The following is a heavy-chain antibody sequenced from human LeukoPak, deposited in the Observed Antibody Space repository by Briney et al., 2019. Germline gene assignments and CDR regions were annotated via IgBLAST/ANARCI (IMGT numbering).Heavy chain of an antibody. CDR2: ISAYNGNT. Sequence: GASVKVSCKASGYTFTSYYMHWVRQAPGQGLEWMGWISAYNGNTNYAQKLQGRVTMTTDTSTSTAYMELRSLRSDDTAVYYCARSRITMIVVVINDAFDIWGQGTMVTVSS. V-gene: IGHV1-18*04. CDR3: ARSRITMIVVVINDAFDI. CDR1: GYTFTSYY. D-gene: IGHD3-22*01. J-gene: IGHJ3*02.